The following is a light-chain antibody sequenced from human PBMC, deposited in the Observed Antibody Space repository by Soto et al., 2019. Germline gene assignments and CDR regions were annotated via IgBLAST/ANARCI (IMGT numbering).Light chain of an antibody. CDR1: SSDVGGYVY. J-gene: IGLJ1*01. CDR2: EVT. CDR3: SSYTGSSTYL. Sequence: QSVLTQPASVSGSPGQSITISCTGTSSDVGGYVYVSWYQQHPGTAPKLMIYEVTYRPSGVSNRFSGSKSGNTASLTISGLQPEDEADYYCSSYTGSSTYLFGTGTKVTVL. V-gene: IGLV2-14*01.